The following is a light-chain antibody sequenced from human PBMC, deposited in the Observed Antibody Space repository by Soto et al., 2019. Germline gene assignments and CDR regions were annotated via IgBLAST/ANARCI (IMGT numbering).Light chain of an antibody. Sequence: EVVMTQSPSTLSVSPGERATLSCRASQIVGGDTLAWFQQRPGQAPRLVIYGASNRAAGIPDRFSGSGSGTDFTLTVSRLEPEDFAMYYCQQYHWAPDTFGQGTRLEIK. CDR3: QQYHWAPDT. V-gene: IGKV3-20*01. CDR2: GAS. CDR1: QIVGGDT. J-gene: IGKJ5*01.